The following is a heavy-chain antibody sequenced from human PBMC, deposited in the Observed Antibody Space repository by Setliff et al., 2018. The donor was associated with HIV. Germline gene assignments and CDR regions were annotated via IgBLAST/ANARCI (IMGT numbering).Heavy chain of an antibody. V-gene: IGHV4-61*02. CDR1: GGSISSSLYY. CDR2: IDARGSA. CDR3: ATCRHRPSNWFDP. J-gene: IGHJ5*02. Sequence: PSETLSLTCTVSGGSISSSLYYWSWMRQAAGKGLEWIGRIDARGSANYNPSLNSRVTISVDTSKNQFSLRLTSVTAADTAVYYCATCRHRPSNWFDPWGQGTVVTVSS.